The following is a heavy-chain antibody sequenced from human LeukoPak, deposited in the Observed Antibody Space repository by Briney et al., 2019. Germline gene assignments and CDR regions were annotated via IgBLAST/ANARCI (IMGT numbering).Heavy chain of an antibody. D-gene: IGHD3-10*01. V-gene: IGHV4-59*01. J-gene: IGHJ5*02. CDR3: ARTLWFGSNWFDP. CDR2: IYYSGST. CDR1: GGSISSYY. Sequence: SETLSLTCTVSGGSISSYYWSWIRQPPGKGLEWIGYIYYSGSTNYNPSLKSRVTISVDTSKNQFSLKLSSVTAADTAVYYCARTLWFGSNWFDPWGQGTLVTVSS.